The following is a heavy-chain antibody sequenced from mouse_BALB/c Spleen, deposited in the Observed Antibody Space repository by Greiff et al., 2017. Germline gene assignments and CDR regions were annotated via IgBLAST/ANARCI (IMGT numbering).Heavy chain of an antibody. CDR1: GYTFSSYW. CDR2: ILPGSGST. D-gene: IGHD2-14*01. J-gene: IGHJ1*01. Sequence: VQLQQSGAELMKPGASVKISCKATGYTFSSYWIEWVKQRPGHGLEWIGEILPGSGSTNYNEKFKGKATFTADTSSNTAYMQLSSLTSEDSAVYYCARRGVRRGWYFDVWGAGTTVTVSS. V-gene: IGHV1-9*01. CDR3: ARRGVRRGWYFDV.